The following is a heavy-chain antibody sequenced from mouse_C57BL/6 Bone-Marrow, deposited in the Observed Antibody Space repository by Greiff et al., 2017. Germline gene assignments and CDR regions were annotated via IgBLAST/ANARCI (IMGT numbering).Heavy chain of an antibody. J-gene: IGHJ1*03. CDR1: GYAFSSYW. V-gene: IGHV1-80*01. D-gene: IGHD2-4*01. Sequence: VMLVESGAELVKPGASVKISCKASGYAFSSYWMNWVKQRPGKGLEWIGQIYPGDGDTNYNGKFKGKATLTADKSSSPAYMQLSSLTSEDAAVYVCARWSYEYDGAGAVGGTGTTVTVSA. CDR2: IYPGDGDT. CDR3: ARWSYEYDGAGAV.